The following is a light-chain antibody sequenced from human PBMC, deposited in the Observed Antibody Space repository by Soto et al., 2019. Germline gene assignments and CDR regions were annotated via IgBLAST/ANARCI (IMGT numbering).Light chain of an antibody. J-gene: IGKJ4*01. CDR2: DAS. V-gene: IGKV1-5*01. CDR3: QQCNTPFT. Sequence: DIPMTQSPSTLSASVGDRVAITCRASQTIGSRLAWDQQKPDEAPKLLIYDASSLESGVPLRFGGSGSGTDFTLIISSVQPDDFATYYCQQCNTPFTFGGGTKVEIK. CDR1: QTIGSR.